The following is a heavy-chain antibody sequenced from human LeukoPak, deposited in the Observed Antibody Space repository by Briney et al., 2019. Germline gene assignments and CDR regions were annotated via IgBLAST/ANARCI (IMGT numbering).Heavy chain of an antibody. V-gene: IGHV4-39*01. CDR2: NYYAGGT. Sequence: KASETLSLTCTVSGGSISSSSYYWGWIRQPPGRGLDWIGTNYYAGGTYYNPSLKSRVTISVDTSKNQFSLRLSSVTAADTAVYYCARGFGESKYYYYGMDVWGQGTTVTVSS. CDR1: GGSISSSSYY. D-gene: IGHD3-10*01. CDR3: ARGFGESKYYYYGMDV. J-gene: IGHJ6*02.